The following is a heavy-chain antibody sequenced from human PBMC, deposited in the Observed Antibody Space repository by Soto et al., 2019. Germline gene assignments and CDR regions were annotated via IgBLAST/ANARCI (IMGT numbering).Heavy chain of an antibody. J-gene: IGHJ2*01. CDR2: IIPIFGTA. V-gene: IGHV1-69*01. CDR1: GGTFSSYA. Sequence: QVQLVQSGAEVKKPGSSVKVSCKASGGTFSSYAISWVRQAPGQGLGWMGGIIPIFGTANYAQKFQGRVTITADESTSTAYIELSSLRSEDTAVYYCARGEAGSSSRGWYFDLWGRGTLVTVSS. CDR3: ARGEAGSSSRGWYFDL. D-gene: IGHD6-6*01.